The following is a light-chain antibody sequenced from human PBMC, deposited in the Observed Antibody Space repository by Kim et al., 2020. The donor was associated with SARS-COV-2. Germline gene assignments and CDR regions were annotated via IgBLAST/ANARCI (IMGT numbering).Light chain of an antibody. CDR2: GAS. Sequence: SPEERPTLSCRASQSVSSNSLAWYQQKPGQAPRLLIYGASSRATGIPDRFSGSGSGTDFTLTITRLEPEDFAVYYCQQYSSSPATFGQGTKVDIK. CDR3: QQYSSSPAT. J-gene: IGKJ1*01. CDR1: QSVSSNS. V-gene: IGKV3-20*01.